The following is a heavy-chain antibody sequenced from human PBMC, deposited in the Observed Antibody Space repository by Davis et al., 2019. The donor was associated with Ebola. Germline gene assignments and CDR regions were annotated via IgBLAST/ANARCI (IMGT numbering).Heavy chain of an antibody. J-gene: IGHJ3*02. CDR2: INVDGSST. CDR1: GVTFSIYW. V-gene: IGHV3-74*01. CDR3: VRGGTGPAAGGGI. Sequence: GESLKISCVASGVTFSIYWMHWVRQAPGKGLAWVSRINVDGSSTSYADSVRGRFTISRDKAKNTIYVQMNSLRVEDTAVYYCVRGGTGPAAGGGIWGQGTMVTVSS. D-gene: IGHD1/OR15-1a*01.